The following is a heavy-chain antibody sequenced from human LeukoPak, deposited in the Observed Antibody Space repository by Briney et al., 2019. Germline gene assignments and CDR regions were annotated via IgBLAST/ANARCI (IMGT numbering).Heavy chain of an antibody. Sequence: ASVKVSCKASGGTFSSYAISWVRQAPGQGLEWMGGIIPIFGTANYAQKFQGRVTITADESTSTAYMELSSLRSEDTAVYYCARDWSSGYYGGCDFDYWGQGTLVTVSS. D-gene: IGHD3-22*01. V-gene: IGHV1-69*13. J-gene: IGHJ4*02. CDR3: ARDWSSGYYGGCDFDY. CDR2: IIPIFGTA. CDR1: GGTFSSYA.